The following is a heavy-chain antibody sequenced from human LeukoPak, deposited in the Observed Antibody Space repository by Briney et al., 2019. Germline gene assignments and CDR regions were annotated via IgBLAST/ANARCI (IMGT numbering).Heavy chain of an antibody. Sequence: GGSLRLSCAASGFTFRSYSMNWVRQTPGKGLEWVSSISSSSSYMYYADSMKGRFTIPRDNAKNSLFLQMNSLRAEDTAVYFCARAPMIRGVMDYGMDVWGQGTTVTVSS. D-gene: IGHD3-10*01. CDR3: ARAPMIRGVMDYGMDV. CDR2: ISSSSSYM. CDR1: GFTFRSYS. J-gene: IGHJ6*02. V-gene: IGHV3-21*01.